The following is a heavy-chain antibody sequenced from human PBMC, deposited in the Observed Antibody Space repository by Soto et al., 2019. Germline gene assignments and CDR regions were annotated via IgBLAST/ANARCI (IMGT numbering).Heavy chain of an antibody. V-gene: IGHV1-18*01. D-gene: IGHD2-2*01. CDR3: AREGCSSTSCYAGTTVPFDY. CDR2: ISAYHGNT. CDR1: GYTFTSYG. Sequence: GASVKVSCKASGYTFTSYGISWVRQVPGQGLERMGWISAYHGNTNYAQKFQGRVTITADTSTSTAYMELRSLRSEDTAVYYCAREGCSSTSCYAGTTVPFDYWGQGTLVTVSS. J-gene: IGHJ4*02.